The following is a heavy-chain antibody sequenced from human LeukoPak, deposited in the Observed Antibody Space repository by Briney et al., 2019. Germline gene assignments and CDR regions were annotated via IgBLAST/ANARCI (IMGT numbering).Heavy chain of an antibody. CDR3: AKDSAFYYIDV. CDR1: GFTFNNYG. Sequence: GGSLRLSCAASGFTFNNYGMHWVRQAPGKGLEWVAFVRYNGNNQYYADSVKGRFTISRDNSQNTLYLQMNSLKGDDTAVYYCAKDSAFYYIDVWGKGTTVIISS. D-gene: IGHD3-10*01. J-gene: IGHJ6*03. CDR2: VRYNGNNQ. V-gene: IGHV3-30*02.